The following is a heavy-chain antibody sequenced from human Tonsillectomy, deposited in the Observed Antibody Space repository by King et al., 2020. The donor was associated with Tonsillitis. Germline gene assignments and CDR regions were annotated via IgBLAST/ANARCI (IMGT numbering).Heavy chain of an antibody. Sequence: VQLVESGGGVVQPGESLVLSCEASGFTFNTYDMHWVRQAPGKGLEWVAVVACDNSKEYIESVKGRFLTSRDNSRDTLFLQINTLRPEDTAFYYCARSTTADYWTERINWYFDLWGRGALVSVSS. V-gene: IGHV3-30*03. CDR2: VACDNSK. D-gene: IGHD3/OR15-3a*01. CDR1: GFTFNTYD. CDR3: ARSTTADYWTERINWYFDL. J-gene: IGHJ2*01.